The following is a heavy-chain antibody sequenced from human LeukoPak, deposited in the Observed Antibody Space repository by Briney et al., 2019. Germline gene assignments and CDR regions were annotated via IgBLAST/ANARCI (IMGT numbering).Heavy chain of an antibody. Sequence: GGSLRLSCAASGFTFSAYAMNRVRQAPGKGLEWVSSITGSDDSTYYADSVKDRFTISRDDSKNTLFLQMNSLRAEDTAVYYCAKSRSMISTSCYNYWGQGTLVTVSS. CDR1: GFTFSAYA. CDR2: ITGSDDST. D-gene: IGHD2-2*02. J-gene: IGHJ4*02. V-gene: IGHV3-23*01. CDR3: AKSRSMISTSCYNY.